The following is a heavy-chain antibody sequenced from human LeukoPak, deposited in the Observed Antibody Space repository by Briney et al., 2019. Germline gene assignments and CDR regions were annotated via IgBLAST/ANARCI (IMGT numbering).Heavy chain of an antibody. CDR1: GFTFSSYE. D-gene: IGHD2-15*01. J-gene: IGHJ4*02. CDR3: ARDRGGGYCSGGSCYFDY. Sequence: GGSLRLSCAASGFTFSSYEMNWVRQAPGKGLEWVSYISSSGSTIYYADSAKGRFTISGDNAKNSLYLQMNSLRAEDTAVYYCARDRGGGYCSGGSCYFDYWGQGTLVTVSS. V-gene: IGHV3-48*03. CDR2: ISSSGSTI.